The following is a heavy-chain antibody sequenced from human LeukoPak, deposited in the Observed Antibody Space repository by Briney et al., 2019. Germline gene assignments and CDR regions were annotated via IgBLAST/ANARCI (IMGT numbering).Heavy chain of an antibody. CDR1: GGSFSGYY. CDR2: INHSGST. D-gene: IGHD3-22*01. J-gene: IGHJ4*02. V-gene: IGHV4-34*01. Sequence: AETLSLTCAVYGGSFSGYYWSWIRQPPGKGLEWIGEINHSGSTNYNPSLKSRVTISVDTSKNQFSLKLSSVTAADTAVYYCARAGDSSGHSDYWGQGTLVTV. CDR3: ARAGDSSGHSDY.